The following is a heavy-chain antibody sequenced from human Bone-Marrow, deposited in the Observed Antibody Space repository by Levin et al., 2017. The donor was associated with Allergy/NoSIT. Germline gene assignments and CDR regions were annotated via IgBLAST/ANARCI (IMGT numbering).Heavy chain of an antibody. CDR2: INTDATT. V-gene: IGHV3-74*01. CDR3: ARDNYDSIDY. Sequence: PGGSLRLSCEASGFTFSSTWMHWVRQTPGKGLVWVSRINTDATTTYADSVKGRFTVSRDNAKNTLYLQMNSLRAEDTVVYYCARDNYDSIDYWGQGTLVTVSS. D-gene: IGHD3-22*01. J-gene: IGHJ4*02. CDR1: GFTFSSTW.